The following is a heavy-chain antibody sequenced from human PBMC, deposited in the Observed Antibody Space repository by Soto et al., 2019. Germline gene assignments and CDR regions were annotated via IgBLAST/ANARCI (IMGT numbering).Heavy chain of an antibody. CDR1: GGTFSSYA. CDR3: ARRYCSGGSCYLNYYYYYGMDV. Sequence: QVQLVQSGAEVKKPGSSVKVSCKASGGTFSSYAISWVRQAPGQGLEWMGGIIPIYGTANYAQKLQGRVTLTADESTSTAYMELSSLRSEDTAVYYCARRYCSGGSCYLNYYYYYGMDVWGQGTTVTVSS. D-gene: IGHD2-15*01. CDR2: IIPIYGTA. J-gene: IGHJ6*02. V-gene: IGHV1-69*01.